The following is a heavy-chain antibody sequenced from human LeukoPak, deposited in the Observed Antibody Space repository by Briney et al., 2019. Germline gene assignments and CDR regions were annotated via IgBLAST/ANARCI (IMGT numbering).Heavy chain of an antibody. CDR2: ISYGGTTK. V-gene: IGHV3-30*04. J-gene: IGHJ4*02. D-gene: IGHD3-9*01. CDR1: GFTFSSSA. Sequence: GGSLRLSCAASGFTFSSSAMHWVRQAPGKGLEWVAVISYGGTTKIYAESVKGRFTISRDNSKDTLYLQMNSLTTEDTAVYYCAKAESPDILSGYYRSYFDHWGQGTLVTVSS. CDR3: AKAESPDILSGYYRSYFDH.